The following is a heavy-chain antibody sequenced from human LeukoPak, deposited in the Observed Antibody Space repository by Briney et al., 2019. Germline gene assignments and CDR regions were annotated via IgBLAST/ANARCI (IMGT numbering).Heavy chain of an antibody. Sequence: APVRVSRKASGYTFTGYDINWVRQAPGQELEWMGWMNPNTGDTGYAQKFQGRVTMTRNTSIDTAYMELSGLRSEDTAVYYCTRGSLSGSSRDYWGQGTLVTVS. V-gene: IGHV1-8*01. CDR1: GYTFTGYD. D-gene: IGHD1-26*01. J-gene: IGHJ4*02. CDR3: TRGSLSGSSRDY. CDR2: MNPNTGDT.